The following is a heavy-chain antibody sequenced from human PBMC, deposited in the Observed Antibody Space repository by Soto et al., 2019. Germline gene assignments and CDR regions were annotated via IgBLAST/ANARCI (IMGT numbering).Heavy chain of an antibody. D-gene: IGHD1-20*01. V-gene: IGHV1-2*02. J-gene: IGHJ6*02. CDR1: GYTFTGYY. CDR3: ARDQVTGDQYYYYGLDV. CDR2: INPNSGGN. Sequence: QVQLVQSGAEVKKPGASVKVSCKASGYTFTGYYIHWVRQAPGQGLEWMGWINPNSGGNNYAQKFQGRVTMTRDTSISTAYRDLSRLRYDDTAVYYCARDQVTGDQYYYYGLDVWSQGTTVTVSS.